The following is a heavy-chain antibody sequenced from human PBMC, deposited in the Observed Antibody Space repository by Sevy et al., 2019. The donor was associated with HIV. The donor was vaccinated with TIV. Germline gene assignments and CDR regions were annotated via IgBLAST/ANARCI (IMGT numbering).Heavy chain of an antibody. J-gene: IGHJ3*02. V-gene: IGHV1-18*01. D-gene: IGHD3-3*01. Sequence: ASVKVSCKASGYTLSTAGISWVRQAPGQGLEWMGMISVYNNNIKYAQKFQGRVIMTTDTSTGTAYMELRTLRSEDTAVYYCARGAFAIFGVPFDIWGQGTMVTVSS. CDR2: ISVYNNNI. CDR1: GYTLSTAG. CDR3: ARGAFAIFGVPFDI.